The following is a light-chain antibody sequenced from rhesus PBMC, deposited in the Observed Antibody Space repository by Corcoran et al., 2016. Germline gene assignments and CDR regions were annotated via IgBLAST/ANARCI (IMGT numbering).Light chain of an antibody. V-gene: IGKV1-19*01. CDR3: QHYDHLPWT. CDR2: AAS. J-gene: IGKJ1*01. Sequence: DIQMTQSPSSLSASVGDKVTITCRASQDISSWLAWYQQKPGKAPKPLIYAASSLQRGVPSRFSGSGSGTDYTLTISRLQPEDFATYYCQHYDHLPWTFGQGTKVEIK. CDR1: QDISSW.